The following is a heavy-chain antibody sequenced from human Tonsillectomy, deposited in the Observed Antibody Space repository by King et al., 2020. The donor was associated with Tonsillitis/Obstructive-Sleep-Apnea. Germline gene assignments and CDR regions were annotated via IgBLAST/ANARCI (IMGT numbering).Heavy chain of an antibody. CDR1: GYTFTGNN. J-gene: IGHJ6*02. CDR3: ARAQRPGSMDV. V-gene: IGHV1-2*02. D-gene: IGHD6-25*01. Sequence: VQLVQSGAEMKKPGASVKVSCKASGYTFTGNNIHWVRQAPGQGLEWMGWINPKSDGTNCAQKFQGSVTMTRDTSISTAYMELSRLRLDETTVYYCARAQRPGSMDVWGRGTTVTVSS. CDR2: INPKSDGT.